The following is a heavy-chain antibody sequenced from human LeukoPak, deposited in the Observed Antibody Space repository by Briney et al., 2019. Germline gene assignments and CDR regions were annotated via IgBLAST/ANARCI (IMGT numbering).Heavy chain of an antibody. V-gene: IGHV1-2*02. J-gene: IGHJ3*02. Sequence: ASVKVSCKASGYTFTGYYMHWVRQAPGQGLEWMGWINPNSGGTNYAQKFQGRVTMTRDTSISTAYMELSRLRSDDTAVYYCARELTYNWNDKGRGAFDIWGQGTMVTVSS. CDR2: INPNSGGT. D-gene: IGHD1-1*01. CDR1: GYTFTGYY. CDR3: ARELTYNWNDKGRGAFDI.